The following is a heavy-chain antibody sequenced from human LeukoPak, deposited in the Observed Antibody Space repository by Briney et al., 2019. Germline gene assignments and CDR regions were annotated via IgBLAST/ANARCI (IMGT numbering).Heavy chain of an antibody. CDR2: IYFRGTT. J-gene: IGHJ4*02. CDR1: GGPISDYY. CDR3: ARDRFYDNSGCRRLDF. D-gene: IGHD3-22*01. V-gene: IGHV4-59*01. Sequence: SETLSLTCNVSGGPISDYYWSWIRQPPGKGLEWIGYIYFRGTTNYSPSFQSRVSISVDTSKNQFSLRLTSVTAADTAVYYCARDRFYDNSGCRRLDFWGQELLVTVSS.